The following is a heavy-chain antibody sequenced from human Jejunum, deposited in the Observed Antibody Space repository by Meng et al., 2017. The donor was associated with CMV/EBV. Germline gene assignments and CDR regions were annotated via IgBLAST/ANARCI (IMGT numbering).Heavy chain of an antibody. Sequence: SCAASGFIFRNYWMSWARQAPGRGLEWVARMKTDGSEKYYVDSVKGRFTMSRDNAKNSLYLQMNSLRAEDTAVYYCARGNALDYWGLGTLVTVSS. V-gene: IGHV3-7*01. CDR3: ARGNALDY. CDR1: GFIFRNYW. CDR2: MKTDGSEK. J-gene: IGHJ4*02.